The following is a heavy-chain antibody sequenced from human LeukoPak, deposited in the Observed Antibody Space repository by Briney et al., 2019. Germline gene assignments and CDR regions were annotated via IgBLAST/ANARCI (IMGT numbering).Heavy chain of an antibody. CDR3: ARRSQAAAGRGIDY. CDR2: MSNSGST. J-gene: IGHJ4*02. Sequence: PSETQSLTCTVSGGSISSSSYYWGWIRQSPGKGLEWIGTMSNSGSTYYNPSLKSRVTISGDTAKNQFSLKLSSVTAADTAVYYCARRSQAAAGRGIDYWGQGTLVTVSS. CDR1: GGSISSSSYY. V-gene: IGHV4-39*01. D-gene: IGHD6-13*01.